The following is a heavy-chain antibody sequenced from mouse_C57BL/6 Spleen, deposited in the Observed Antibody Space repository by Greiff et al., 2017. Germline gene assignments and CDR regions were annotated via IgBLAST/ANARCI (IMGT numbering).Heavy chain of an antibody. D-gene: IGHD4-1*01. Sequence: EVKLMESGEGLVKPGGSLKLSCAASGFTFSSYAMSWVRQTPEKRLEWVAYISSGGDYIYYADTVKGRFTISRDNARNTLYLQMSSLKSEDTAMYDCTRDKGNGDGWYFDVWGTGTTVTVSS. J-gene: IGHJ1*03. CDR1: GFTFSSYA. V-gene: IGHV5-9-1*02. CDR3: TRDKGNGDGWYFDV. CDR2: ISSGGDYI.